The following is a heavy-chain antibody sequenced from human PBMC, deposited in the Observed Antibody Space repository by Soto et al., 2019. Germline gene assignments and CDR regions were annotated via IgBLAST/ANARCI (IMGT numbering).Heavy chain of an antibody. CDR3: ARVRSFPCRYFDS. Sequence: PSDTLSLTCDLSGFSISSGFYWGWIRQSPGKGLEWIGSIYYSGGIYYNPSLRSRISVALDTSKNQFSLKLNSVSAADTAVYYCARVRSFPCRYFDSWGRGLLVPVSS. CDR2: IYYSGGI. CDR1: GFSISSGFY. J-gene: IGHJ4*02. D-gene: IGHD2-15*01. V-gene: IGHV4-38-2*01.